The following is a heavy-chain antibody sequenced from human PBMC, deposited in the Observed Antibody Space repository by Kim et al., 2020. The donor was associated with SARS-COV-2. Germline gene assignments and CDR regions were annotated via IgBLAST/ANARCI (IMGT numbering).Heavy chain of an antibody. Sequence: GESLKISCKGSGYSFTSYWIGWVRQMPGKGLEWMGIIYPGDSDTRYSPSFQGQVTISADKSISTAYLQWSSLKASDTAMYYCARGYCSSTSCQSEYFDYWGQGTLVTVSS. D-gene: IGHD2-2*01. CDR3: ARGYCSSTSCQSEYFDY. CDR2: IYPGDSDT. V-gene: IGHV5-51*01. J-gene: IGHJ4*02. CDR1: GYSFTSYW.